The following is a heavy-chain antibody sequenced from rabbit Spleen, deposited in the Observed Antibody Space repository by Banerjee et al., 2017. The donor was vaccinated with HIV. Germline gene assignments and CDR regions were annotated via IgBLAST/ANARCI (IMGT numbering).Heavy chain of an antibody. J-gene: IGHJ4*01. CDR2: IYPGSSGST. CDR3: ARDLVGVIGWNFGW. D-gene: IGHD1-1*01. Sequence: QSLEESGGDLVKPGASLTLTCTASGFSFSSDYYMCWVRQAPGKGLECGACIYPGSSGSTYYANWAKGRLTISKASSTTVTLQMTSLTAADTATYLCARDLVGVIGWNFGWWGPGTLVTVS. CDR1: GFSFSSDYY. V-gene: IGHV1S40*01.